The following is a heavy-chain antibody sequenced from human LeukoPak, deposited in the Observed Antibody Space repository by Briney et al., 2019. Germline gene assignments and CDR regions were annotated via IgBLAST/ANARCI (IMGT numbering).Heavy chain of an antibody. Sequence: GASVNVSCKASGDTFTSYGISWVRQAPGQGLEWMGWISAYNGNTNYAQKLQGRVTMTTDTSTSTAYMELRSLRSDDTAVYYCARDGYCSGGSCYFLAPFDYWGQGTLVTVSS. CDR3: ARDGYCSGGSCYFLAPFDY. V-gene: IGHV1-18*01. CDR2: ISAYNGNT. J-gene: IGHJ4*02. CDR1: GDTFTSYG. D-gene: IGHD2-15*01.